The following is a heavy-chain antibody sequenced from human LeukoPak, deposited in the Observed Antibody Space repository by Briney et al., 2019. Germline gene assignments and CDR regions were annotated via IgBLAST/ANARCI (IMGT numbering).Heavy chain of an antibody. Sequence: GGSLRLSCAASGFTFSSYAMHWVRQAPGKGLEWVAVISNDGSNKYYADSVKGRFTISRDNSKNTLYLQMNSLRADDTAVYYCARGALVRSSGYPLTNYWGQGTLVTVSS. CDR1: GFTFSSYA. V-gene: IGHV3-30*04. J-gene: IGHJ4*02. CDR3: ARGALVRSSGYPLTNY. CDR2: ISNDGSNK. D-gene: IGHD3-22*01.